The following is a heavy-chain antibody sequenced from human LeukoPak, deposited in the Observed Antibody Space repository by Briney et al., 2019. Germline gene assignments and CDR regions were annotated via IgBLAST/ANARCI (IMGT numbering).Heavy chain of an antibody. D-gene: IGHD4-17*01. CDR1: GFIFTHNW. CDR3: ADPGVGY. CDR2: IKQNGSGT. V-gene: IGHV3-7*01. J-gene: IGHJ4*02. Sequence: GGSLRLSCAASGFIFTHNWMSWVRQAPGRGLEWLANIKQNGSGTTYVDSVKGRFTISRDNARNSLYLQMNSLRVEDTGVYYCADPGVGYWGLGTLVTVSS.